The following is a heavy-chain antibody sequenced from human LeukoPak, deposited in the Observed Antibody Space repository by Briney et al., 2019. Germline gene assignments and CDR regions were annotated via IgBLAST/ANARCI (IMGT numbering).Heavy chain of an antibody. V-gene: IGHV1-46*01. CDR3: ARDPASPHYDFWSGYSYDAFDI. CDR1: GYTFTGYY. CDR2: INPSGGRT. Sequence: ASVKVSCKASGYTFTGYYMHWVRQTPGQGLEWMGIINPSGGRTSYAQKFQGRVTMTRDTSTSTVYMELSSLRSEDTAVYYCARDPASPHYDFWSGYSYDAFDIWGQGTMVTVSS. D-gene: IGHD3-3*01. J-gene: IGHJ3*02.